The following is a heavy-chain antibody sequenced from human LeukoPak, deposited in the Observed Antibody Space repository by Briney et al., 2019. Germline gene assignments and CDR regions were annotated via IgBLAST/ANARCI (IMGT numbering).Heavy chain of an antibody. D-gene: IGHD6-19*01. CDR1: GFIFNNYA. Sequence: PGGSLRLSCAGYGFIFNNYAMHWVRQPPGKGLEWVSGISWNSGSIDYADSVKGRFTISRDNAKNSLYLRMNSLRVEDTAFYYCAKDNRRHYTSGPNPDSLRWGQGALVTVSS. CDR3: AKDNRRHYTSGPNPDSLR. CDR2: ISWNSGSI. J-gene: IGHJ4*02. V-gene: IGHV3-9*01.